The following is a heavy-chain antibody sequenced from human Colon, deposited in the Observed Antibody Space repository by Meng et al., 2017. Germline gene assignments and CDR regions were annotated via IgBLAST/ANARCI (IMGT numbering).Heavy chain of an antibody. CDR1: RGSFSGDY. D-gene: IGHD2-2*01. J-gene: IGHJ4*02. CDR3: ARGWGYCSSTSCYFLDY. CDR2: INHSGST. Sequence: HLVQWGSGRLKPSETPSLTLAVLRGSFSGDYWSWIRQPPGKGLEWIGEINHSGSTNYNPSLKSRVTISVDTSKNQFSLKLSSVTAADTAVYYCARGWGYCSSTSCYFLDYWGQGTLVTVSS. V-gene: IGHV4-34*01.